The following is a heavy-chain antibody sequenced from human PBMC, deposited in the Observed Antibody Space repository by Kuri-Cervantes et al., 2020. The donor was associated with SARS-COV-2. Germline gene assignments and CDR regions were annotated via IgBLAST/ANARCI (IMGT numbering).Heavy chain of an antibody. J-gene: IGHJ6*03. D-gene: IGHD4-17*01. CDR1: GYSISSGYY. CDR3: ARAYGFLRYIYYMDV. Sequence: ESLKISCTVSGYSISSGYYWGWIRQSPGKGLEWIGEVNHRGSTNYNPSLKSRVTISVDTSSKQFSLHLGSVTAADTAVYYCARAYGFLRYIYYMDVWGRGTTVTVSS. V-gene: IGHV4-38-2*02. CDR2: VNHRGST.